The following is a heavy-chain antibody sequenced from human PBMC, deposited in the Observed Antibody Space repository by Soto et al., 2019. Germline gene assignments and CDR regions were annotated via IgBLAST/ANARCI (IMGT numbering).Heavy chain of an antibody. V-gene: IGHV4-59*01. CDR3: AVSSSSGPAYFDY. Sequence: SETLSLTCTVSGGSISSYYWSWVRQPPGKGLEWIGYIYYSGSTNYNPSLKSRVTISVDTSKNQFSLKLSSVAAADTAVYYCAVSSSSGPAYFDYWGQGTLVTVSS. CDR2: IYYSGST. J-gene: IGHJ4*02. CDR1: GGSISSYY. D-gene: IGHD6-6*01.